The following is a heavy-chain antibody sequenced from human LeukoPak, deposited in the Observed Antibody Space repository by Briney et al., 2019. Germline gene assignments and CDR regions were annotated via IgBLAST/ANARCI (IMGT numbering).Heavy chain of an antibody. CDR3: ARATMVRGVIIEYFQH. V-gene: IGHV3-11*05. CDR1: GFTFRDYY. J-gene: IGHJ1*01. Sequence: GGSLRLSCTASGFTFRDYYMAWIRQAPGKGLEWVSYISRSSSYTNYADSVKGRFTISRDNAKNSLYLQMNSLRAEDTALYYCARATMVRGVIIEYFQHWGQDTLVTVSS. CDR2: ISRSSSYT. D-gene: IGHD3-10*01.